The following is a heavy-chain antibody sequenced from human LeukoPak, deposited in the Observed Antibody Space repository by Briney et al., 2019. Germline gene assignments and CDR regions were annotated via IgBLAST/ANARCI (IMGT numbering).Heavy chain of an antibody. J-gene: IGHJ5*02. CDR3: ARDYYDSSGYRFDP. CDR2: ISSSGSTI. D-gene: IGHD3-22*01. V-gene: IGHV3-11*01. Sequence: GGSLRLSCAASGFTFSDYYMSWIRQAPGKGLEWVSYISSSGSTIYYADSVKGRFTISRDNAKNSLYLQMNSLRAEDTAVYYCARDYYDSSGYRFDPWGQGTLVTVSS. CDR1: GFTFSDYY.